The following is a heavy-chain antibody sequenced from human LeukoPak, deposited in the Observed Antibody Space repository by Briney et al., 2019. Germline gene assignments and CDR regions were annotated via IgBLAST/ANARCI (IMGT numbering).Heavy chain of an antibody. D-gene: IGHD3-9*01. CDR2: IIPILGIA. CDR1: GGTFSSYA. Sequence: SVEVSCKASGGTFSSYAISWVRQAPGQGLEWMGRIIPILGIANYAQKFQGRVTITADKSTSTAYMELSSLRSEDTAVYYCARDLGRYDILGYFDYWGQGTLVTVSS. V-gene: IGHV1-69*04. J-gene: IGHJ4*02. CDR3: ARDLGRYDILGYFDY.